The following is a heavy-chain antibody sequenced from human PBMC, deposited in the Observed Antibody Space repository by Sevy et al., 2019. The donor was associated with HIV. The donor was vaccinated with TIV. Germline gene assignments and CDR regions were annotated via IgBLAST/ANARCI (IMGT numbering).Heavy chain of an antibody. D-gene: IGHD3-22*01. CDR3: ARVDANYDKGFDP. CDR1: GFTFSSYE. CDR2: ISSSGTTI. Sequence: GGSLRLSCEASGFTFSSYEMNWVRQAPGKGLGWVSYISSSGTTIKYADSVKGRFTISRDNAKNSLYMQMNSLRAEDTAVYYCARVDANYDKGFDPWGQGTLVTISS. J-gene: IGHJ5*02. V-gene: IGHV3-48*03.